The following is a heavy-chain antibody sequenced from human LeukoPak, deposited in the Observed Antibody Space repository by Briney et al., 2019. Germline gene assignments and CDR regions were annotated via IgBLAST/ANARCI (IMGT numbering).Heavy chain of an antibody. CDR3: ASDVGP. Sequence: PGGSLRLSCAASVVTVSNNYMRCGRQAPGEGLEWVSLIYSNVVTDYTDSSKGRFGISRDNSKNMMCIQIISLRTEDTAMYYCASDVGPWRQRPLLPVPS. V-gene: IGHV3-53*01. CDR1: VVTVSNNY. D-gene: IGHD2-15*01. CDR2: IYSNVVT. J-gene: IGHJ5*02.